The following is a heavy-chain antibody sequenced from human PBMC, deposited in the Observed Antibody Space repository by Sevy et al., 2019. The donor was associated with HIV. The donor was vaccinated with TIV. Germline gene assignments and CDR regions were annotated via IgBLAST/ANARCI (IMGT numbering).Heavy chain of an antibody. J-gene: IGHJ3*02. V-gene: IGHV3-48*02. Sequence: GGSLRLSCAASGFTFSSYSMNWVRQAPGKGLEWVSYISSSSSTIYYADSVKGRFTISRDNAKNSLYLQMNSLRDEDTAVYYCARGLGYYYDSSGPKGAFDIWGQWTMVTVSS. D-gene: IGHD3-22*01. CDR3: ARGLGYYYDSSGPKGAFDI. CDR1: GFTFSSYS. CDR2: ISSSSSTI.